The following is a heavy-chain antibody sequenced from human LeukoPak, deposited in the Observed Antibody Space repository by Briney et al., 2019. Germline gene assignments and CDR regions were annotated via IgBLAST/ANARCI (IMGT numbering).Heavy chain of an antibody. CDR2: INSDGSGT. CDR3: VRDRLTNDAFDL. J-gene: IGHJ3*01. D-gene: IGHD2-8*01. V-gene: IGHV3-74*01. Sequence: PGGSLRLSCAASGFTFNSYWMHWVRQAPGKGLVWVSRINSDGSGTSDADFVKGRFTISRDNSKNTLYLQMNSLRAEDTAMYYCVRDRLTNDAFDLCGQGTMVTVSS. CDR1: GFTFNSYW.